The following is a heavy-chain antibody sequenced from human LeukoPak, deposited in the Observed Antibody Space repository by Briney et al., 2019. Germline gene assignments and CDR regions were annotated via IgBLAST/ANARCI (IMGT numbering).Heavy chain of an antibody. CDR3: TTRTYYYYGMDV. V-gene: IGHV3-15*07. D-gene: IGHD1-7*01. CDR2: IKSKTDGGTT. J-gene: IGHJ6*02. CDR1: GFTFSSYG. Sequence: PGGSLRLSCAASGFTFSSYGMHWVRQAPRKGLEWVGRIKSKTDGGTTDYAAPVKGRFTISRDDSKNTLYLQMNSLKTEDTAVYYCTTRTYYYYGMDVWGQGTTVTVS.